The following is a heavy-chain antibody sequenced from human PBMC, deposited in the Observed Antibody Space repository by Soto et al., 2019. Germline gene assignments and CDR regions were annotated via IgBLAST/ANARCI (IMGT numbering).Heavy chain of an antibody. CDR2: TIPIFGTA. D-gene: IGHD6-19*01. CDR1: GGTFSSYA. V-gene: IGHV1-69*13. Sequence: GASVKVSCKASGGTFSSYAISWVRQAPGQGLEWMGGTIPIFGTANYAQKFQGRVTITADESTSTAYMELSSLKPEDTAVYYCTTRALAAPALDYWGRGTLVTVSS. CDR3: TTRALAAPALDY. J-gene: IGHJ4*02.